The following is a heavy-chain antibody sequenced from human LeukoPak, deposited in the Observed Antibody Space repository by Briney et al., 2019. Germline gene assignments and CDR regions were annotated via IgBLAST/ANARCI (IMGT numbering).Heavy chain of an antibody. V-gene: IGHV3-53*01. Sequence: GGSLRLSCAASGLTVSSNYMSWVRQAPGKGLEWFSVINSGGSTYYADSVKGRFTISRDNSKNTLYLQMNSLRAEDTAVYYCARDRSYDSSGYYYPSAGYFDLWGRGTLVTVSS. J-gene: IGHJ2*01. CDR3: ARDRSYDSSGYYYPSAGYFDL. D-gene: IGHD3-22*01. CDR2: INSGGST. CDR1: GLTVSSNY.